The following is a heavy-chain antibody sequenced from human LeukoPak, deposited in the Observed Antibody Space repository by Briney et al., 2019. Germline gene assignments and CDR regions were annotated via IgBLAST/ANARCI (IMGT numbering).Heavy chain of an antibody. Sequence: SQTLSLTCTVSGGSISSGGYYWSWVRQPPGKGLEWIGYIYHSGSTYYNPSLKSRVTISVDRSKNQFSLKLSSVTAADTAVYYCARVGDGGAYFDYWGQGTLVTVSS. CDR3: ARVGDGGAYFDY. CDR1: GGSISSGGYY. V-gene: IGHV4-30-2*01. D-gene: IGHD4-23*01. CDR2: IYHSGST. J-gene: IGHJ4*02.